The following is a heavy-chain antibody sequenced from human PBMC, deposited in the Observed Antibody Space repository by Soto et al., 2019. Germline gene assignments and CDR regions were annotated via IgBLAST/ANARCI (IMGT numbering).Heavy chain of an antibody. V-gene: IGHV4-30-2*01. CDR2: IYHSGST. D-gene: IGHD5-18*01. CDR3: ARVGERYSYGTFDY. Sequence: QLQLQESGSGLVKPSQTLSLTCAVSGGSISSGGYSWSWIRQPPGKGLEWIGYIYHSGSTYYNPTLKSRVTISVDRSKNQFSLKLSSVTAADTAVYYCARVGERYSYGTFDYWGQGTLVTVSS. CDR1: GGSISSGGYS. J-gene: IGHJ4*02.